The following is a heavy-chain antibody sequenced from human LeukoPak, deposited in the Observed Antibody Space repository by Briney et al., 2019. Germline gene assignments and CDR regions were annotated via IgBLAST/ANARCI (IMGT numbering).Heavy chain of an antibody. D-gene: IGHD1-26*01. Sequence: SGPTLVNPPQTLTLTCTFSGFSLGARGMRVSWIRQPPGKALEWLALIDWHDDKFYSASLKTRLTISKDTSKNLVVLTMTNMDPVDTATYYCARVNSGSHFDYWGQGTLVTVSS. CDR2: IDWHDDK. J-gene: IGHJ4*02. CDR3: ARVNSGSHFDY. V-gene: IGHV2-70*04. CDR1: GFSLGARGMR.